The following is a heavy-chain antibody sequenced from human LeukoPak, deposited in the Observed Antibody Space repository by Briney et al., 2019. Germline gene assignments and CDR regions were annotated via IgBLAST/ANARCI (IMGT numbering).Heavy chain of an antibody. V-gene: IGHV4-38-2*02. CDR3: ARREGVFAP. CDR2: IYYSGST. CDR1: GYSISSGYY. D-gene: IGHD3-10*01. Sequence: PSETLSLTCTVSGYSISSGYYWGWIRQPPGKGLEWIGSIYYSGSTYYNPSLKSRVTISVDTSKNQFSLKLSSVTAADTAVYYCARREGVFAPWGQGTLVTVSS. J-gene: IGHJ5*02.